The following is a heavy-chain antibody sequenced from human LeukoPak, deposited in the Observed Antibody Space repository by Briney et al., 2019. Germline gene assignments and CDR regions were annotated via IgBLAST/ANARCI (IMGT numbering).Heavy chain of an antibody. CDR3: AREGMIATGREPAEI. CDR2: IYYSGST. Sequence: SETLSLTCTVSGGSISTYYWSWIRQPPGKGLEWIGEIYYSGSTNYNPSLKSRVTISVDTSKNQFSLKLGSVTAADTAVYYCAREGMIATGREPAEIWGQGTMVTVSS. J-gene: IGHJ3*02. D-gene: IGHD3-22*01. V-gene: IGHV4-59*12. CDR1: GGSISTYY.